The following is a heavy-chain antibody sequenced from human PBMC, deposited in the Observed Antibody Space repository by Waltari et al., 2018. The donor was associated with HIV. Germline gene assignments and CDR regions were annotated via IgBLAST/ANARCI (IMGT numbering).Heavy chain of an antibody. CDR2: ISSSSSTI. J-gene: IGHJ4*02. V-gene: IGHV3-48*01. CDR3: ARETYYYDSSGPYFDY. Sequence: EVQLVESGGGLVQPGGSLRPSCAASGFTSTSYGLNRVRQAPGKGLEWVSFISSSSSTIYYADSVKGRFTISRDNAKNSLYLQMNSLRAEDTAVYYCARETYYYDSSGPYFDYWGQGTLVTVSS. CDR1: GFTSTSYG. D-gene: IGHD3-22*01.